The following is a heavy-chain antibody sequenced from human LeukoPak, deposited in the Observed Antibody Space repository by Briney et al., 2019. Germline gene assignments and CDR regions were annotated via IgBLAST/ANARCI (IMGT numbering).Heavy chain of an antibody. D-gene: IGHD3-3*01. V-gene: IGHV1-69*04. CDR2: IIPILGIA. Sequence: AASVKVSCKASGYTFTSYGISWVRQAPGQGLEWMGRIIPILGIANYAQKFQGRVTITADKSTSTAYMELSSLRSEDTAVYYCARDFERYYDFWSGYSAFDYWGQGTLVTVSS. CDR3: ARDFERYYDFWSGYSAFDY. J-gene: IGHJ4*02. CDR1: GYTFTSYG.